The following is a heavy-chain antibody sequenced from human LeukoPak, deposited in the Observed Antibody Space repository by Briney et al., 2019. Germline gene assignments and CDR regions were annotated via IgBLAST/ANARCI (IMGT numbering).Heavy chain of an antibody. J-gene: IGHJ4*02. CDR2: ISGSGGST. Sequence: GGSLRLSCAASGFTFSSYGMSWVRQAPGKGLEWVSAISGSGGSTYYADSVKGRFTISRDNSKNTLYLQMNSLRAEDTAVYYCAKVSTYYYDSSGYYGFDYWGQGTLVTVSS. CDR3: AKVSTYYYDSSGYYGFDY. D-gene: IGHD3-22*01. CDR1: GFTFSSYG. V-gene: IGHV3-23*01.